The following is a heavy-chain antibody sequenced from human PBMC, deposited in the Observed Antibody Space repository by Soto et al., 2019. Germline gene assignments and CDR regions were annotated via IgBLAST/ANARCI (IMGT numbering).Heavy chain of an antibody. CDR1: GFTFSNYW. CDR3: SKENWAHPDS. D-gene: IGHD7-27*01. Sequence: GGSLRLSCAASGFTFSNYWMHWVRLAPGKGLVWISRMNSDGSNTVYADAVKGRFTISRDNAKNTLYLQMNSLRVEDTAVYYCSKENWAHPDSRGQGTLVTVSS. CDR2: MNSDGSNT. V-gene: IGHV3-74*01. J-gene: IGHJ4*02.